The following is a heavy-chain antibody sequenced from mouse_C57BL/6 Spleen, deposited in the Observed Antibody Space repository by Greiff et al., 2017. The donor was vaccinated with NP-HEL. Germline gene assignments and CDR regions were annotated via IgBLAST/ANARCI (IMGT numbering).Heavy chain of an antibody. CDR2: ISSGGSYT. J-gene: IGHJ2*01. CDR3: ARQRGYDGYFDY. D-gene: IGHD2-2*01. Sequence: EVQGVESGGDLVKPGGSLKLSCAASGFTFSSYGMSWVRQTPDKRLEWVATISSGGSYTYYPDSVKGRFTISRDNAKNTLYLQMSSLKSEDTAMDYCARQRGYDGYFDYWGQGTTLTASS. CDR1: GFTFSSYG. V-gene: IGHV5-6*01.